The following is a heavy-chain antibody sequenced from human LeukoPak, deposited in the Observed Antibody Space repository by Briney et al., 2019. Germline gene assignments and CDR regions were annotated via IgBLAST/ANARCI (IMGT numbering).Heavy chain of an antibody. V-gene: IGHV1-18*01. CDR3: ARDYYDSSGHPDY. J-gene: IGHJ4*02. CDR1: GYTFTNFG. Sequence: ASVKVSCKASGYTFTNFGISWVRQAPGQGLEWMGWISTYNGYTNYAQRLQGRVSMTTDTSTSTAYMELKSLRSDDTAVYYCARDYYDSSGHPDYWGQGTLVTVSS. D-gene: IGHD3-22*01. CDR2: ISTYNGYT.